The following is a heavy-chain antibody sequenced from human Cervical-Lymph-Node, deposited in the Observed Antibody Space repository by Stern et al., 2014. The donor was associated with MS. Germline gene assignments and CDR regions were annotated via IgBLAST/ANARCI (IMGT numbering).Heavy chain of an antibody. CDR1: GGSISSRY. V-gene: IGHV4-59*08. Sequence: VQLVESGPGLVKPSETLSLTCAVSGGSISSRYWGWIRQPPGKGLEWIGLISHSGDTKYNPSLQIRVTISLDTSKNQFSLKGTTVTAADTAVYYCARLSTAVDFWGQGTLVTVSS. CDR2: ISHSGDT. J-gene: IGHJ4*02. CDR3: ARLSTAVDF.